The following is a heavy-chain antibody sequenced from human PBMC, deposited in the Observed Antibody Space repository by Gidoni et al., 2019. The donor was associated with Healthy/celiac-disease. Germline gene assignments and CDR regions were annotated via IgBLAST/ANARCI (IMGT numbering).Heavy chain of an antibody. V-gene: IGHV3-23*01. CDR1: GFTFVSYA. D-gene: IGHD3-22*01. CDR2: ISGTGDST. J-gene: IGHJ4*02. Sequence: EVQLLGSGGGLVQSGGSLSSSCAASGFTFVSYAMSWVRQAPGKGLEWVSAISGTGDSTYYADSVKGRFTISRDNSKNTLYLQMNSLRAEDTAVYYCVKRISSGYYSYYFDYWGQGTLVTVSS. CDR3: VKRISSGYYSYYFDY.